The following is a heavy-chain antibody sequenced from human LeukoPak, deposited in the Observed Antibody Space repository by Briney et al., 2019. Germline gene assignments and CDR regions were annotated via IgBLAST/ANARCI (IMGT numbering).Heavy chain of an antibody. CDR1: GFTFSSYD. CDR2: IGTAGDT. CDR3: ARLSYSSSWGGRSVDY. D-gene: IGHD6-13*01. V-gene: IGHV3-13*03. Sequence: GGSLRLSCAACGFTFSSYDMHWVRQATGKGLEWVSAIGTAGDTYYPGPVKGQFTISRENAKTSLYLQMNSLRAGDTAVYYCARLSYSSSWGGRSVDYWGQGTLVTVS. J-gene: IGHJ4*02.